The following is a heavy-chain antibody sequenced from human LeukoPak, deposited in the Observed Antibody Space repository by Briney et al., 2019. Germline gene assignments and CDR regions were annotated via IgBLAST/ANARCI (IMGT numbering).Heavy chain of an antibody. V-gene: IGHV1-46*01. CDR1: GYTFTSYY. D-gene: IGHD3-22*01. CDR3: ARDQEGYDSRENDY. J-gene: IGHJ4*01. CDR2: INPSGSST. Sequence: GASVKVSCNASGYTFTSYYMHWVRQAPGQGLEWMGRINPSGSSTSYAQKFQGRVTMTRDTSTTKVYMELSSLRSEDTAVYYCARDQEGYDSRENDYWGQGTLVTVSS.